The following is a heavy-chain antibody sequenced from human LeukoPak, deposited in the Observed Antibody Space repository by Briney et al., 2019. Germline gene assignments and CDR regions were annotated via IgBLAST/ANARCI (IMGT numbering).Heavy chain of an antibody. J-gene: IGHJ1*01. CDR1: GFTFSSYA. Sequence: GGSLRLSCAASGFTFSSYAMHWVRQAPGKGLEYVSAISSNGGSTYYANSVKGRFTISRDNSKNTLYLQMGSLRAEDTAVYYCVDSSGSYYYEYFQHWGQGTLVTVSS. CDR2: ISSNGGST. CDR3: VDSSGSYYYEYFQH. D-gene: IGHD3-10*01. V-gene: IGHV3-64*01.